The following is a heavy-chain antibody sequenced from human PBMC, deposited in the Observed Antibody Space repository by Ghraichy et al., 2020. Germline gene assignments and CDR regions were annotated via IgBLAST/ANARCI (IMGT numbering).Heavy chain of an antibody. CDR1: GGSISSYY. Sequence: SETLSLTCTVSGGSISSYYWSWIRQPPGKGLEWIGYIYYSGSTNYNPSLKSRVTISVDTSKNQFSLKLSSVTAADTAVYYCARLAAAGTGPQDYWGQGTLVTVSS. CDR3: ARLAAAGTGPQDY. J-gene: IGHJ4*02. CDR2: IYYSGST. D-gene: IGHD6-13*01. V-gene: IGHV4-59*01.